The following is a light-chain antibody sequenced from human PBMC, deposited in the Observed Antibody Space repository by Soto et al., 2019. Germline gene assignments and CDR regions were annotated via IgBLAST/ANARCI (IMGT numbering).Light chain of an antibody. CDR1: QSISSY. Sequence: EIVLTQSPATLSLSPGETATLSCRASQSISSYLAWYQQKPGQAPRLLIYNAFNRAAGVPARFSGSGSGTDFTLTISSLEPEDFAVYYCQQRSNWPQFTFGPGTKVDV. CDR2: NAF. J-gene: IGKJ3*01. V-gene: IGKV3-11*01. CDR3: QQRSNWPQFT.